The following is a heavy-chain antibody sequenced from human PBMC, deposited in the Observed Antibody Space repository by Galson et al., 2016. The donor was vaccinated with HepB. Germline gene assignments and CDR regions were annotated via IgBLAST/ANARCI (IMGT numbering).Heavy chain of an antibody. Sequence: SLRLSCAVSGFTFSSYSMNWARQAPGKGLEWVSSIASNSRYINYADSVKGRFTMSRDNAKNSLYLQMNSLRAEDTAVYYCARERNYYDSSGYYYDYFDYWGQGTLVTVSS. J-gene: IGHJ4*02. CDR2: IASNSRYI. CDR1: GFTFSSYS. V-gene: IGHV3-21*01. CDR3: ARERNYYDSSGYYYDYFDY. D-gene: IGHD3-22*01.